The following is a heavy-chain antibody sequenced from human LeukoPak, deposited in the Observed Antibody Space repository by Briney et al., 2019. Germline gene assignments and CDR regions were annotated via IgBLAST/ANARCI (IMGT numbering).Heavy chain of an antibody. Sequence: GESLKFSCKGSRSSFINYWIGCVRQMPGKGLGWMGIIYPGDSDTRYSPSFRGQVTISADKSISTAYLQWSSLKASDTAMYYCAGAFYGSGSYPPYNWFDPWGQGTRVTVSS. V-gene: IGHV5-51*01. CDR1: RSSFINYW. D-gene: IGHD3-10*01. CDR2: IYPGDSDT. CDR3: AGAFYGSGSYPPYNWFDP. J-gene: IGHJ5*01.